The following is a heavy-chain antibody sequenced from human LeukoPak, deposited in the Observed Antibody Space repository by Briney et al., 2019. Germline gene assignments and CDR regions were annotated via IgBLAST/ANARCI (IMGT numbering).Heavy chain of an antibody. CDR2: ISSSGSI. CDR3: ARRRGYFDS. J-gene: IGHJ4*02. CDR1: GFTFSDYY. V-gene: IGHV3-11*01. Sequence: GESMRLSSAPSGFTFSDYYFSWNRQAPGKGLEWIGYISSSGSIYYAESVKGRFTMSRDDAKSSLYLQVSSLRAEDTAIYYCARRRGYFDSWGQGTLVTVSS. D-gene: IGHD3-10*01.